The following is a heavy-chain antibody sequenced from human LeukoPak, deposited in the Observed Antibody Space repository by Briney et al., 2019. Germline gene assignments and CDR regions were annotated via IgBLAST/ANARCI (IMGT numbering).Heavy chain of an antibody. CDR3: ARGRGSRTGYNGDYLDY. CDR2: ITPILDLI. D-gene: IGHD5-18*01. CDR1: GGPFSNYA. V-gene: IGHV1-69*04. J-gene: IGHJ4*02. Sequence: GSSVKVSCKASGGPFSNYAINWVRPAPGQGLEWMGRITPILDLINYAQKFQGRVTITADKSTSTGYMDVTGLRSDDTAVYYCARGRGSRTGYNGDYLDYWGQGTLVTVSS.